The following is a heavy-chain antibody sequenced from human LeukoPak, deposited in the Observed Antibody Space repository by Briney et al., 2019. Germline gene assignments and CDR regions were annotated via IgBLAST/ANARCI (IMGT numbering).Heavy chain of an antibody. CDR2: INPNSGGT. J-gene: IGHJ4*02. D-gene: IGHD3-22*01. CDR1: GYTFTGYY. V-gene: IGHV1-2*02. CDR3: ARGPPTIVVVITTGDFDS. Sequence: ASVKVSRKASGYTFTGYYIHWVRQAPGQGLEGMGWINPNSGGTNYAQKFQGRVTMTRDTSISTAYMELRRLRSDDRAVYYCARGPPTIVVVITTGDFDSWGQGTLVTVSS.